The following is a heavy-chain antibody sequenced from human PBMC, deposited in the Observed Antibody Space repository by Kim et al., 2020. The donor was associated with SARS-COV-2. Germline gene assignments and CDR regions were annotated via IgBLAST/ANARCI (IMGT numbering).Heavy chain of an antibody. D-gene: IGHD4-17*01. CDR1: GGSISSSNW. J-gene: IGHJ5*02. CDR3: ARGAAGVTTGWFDP. Sequence: SETLSLTCAVSGGSISSSNWWSWVRQPPGKGLEWIGEIYHSGSTNYNPSLKSRVTISVDKSKNQFSLKLSSVTAADTAVYYCARGAAGVTTGWFDPWGQGTLVTVSS. V-gene: IGHV4-4*02. CDR2: IYHSGST.